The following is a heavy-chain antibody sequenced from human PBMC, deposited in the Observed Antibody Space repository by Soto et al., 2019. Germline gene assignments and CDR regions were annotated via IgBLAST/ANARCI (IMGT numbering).Heavy chain of an antibody. CDR3: ARDCHYDQSGEANH. D-gene: IGHD3-22*01. CDR1: GGTFSSYT. CDR2: IIPILGTA. Sequence: QVQLVQSGAEVKKPGSSVKVSCKASGGTFSSYTISWVRQAPGQGLEWMGKIIPILGTANYAQKFQGRVTITADKSTSTAYIEMSSLRSEDTAVYYCARDCHYDQSGEANHWGQGTLVTVSS. V-gene: IGHV1-69*08. J-gene: IGHJ5*02.